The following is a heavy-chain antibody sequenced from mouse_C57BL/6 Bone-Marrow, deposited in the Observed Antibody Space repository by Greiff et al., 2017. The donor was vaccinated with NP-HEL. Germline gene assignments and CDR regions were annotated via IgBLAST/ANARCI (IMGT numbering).Heavy chain of an antibody. CDR3: AGYDGYYAWFAY. CDR1: GFNIKDYY. V-gene: IGHV14-2*01. CDR2: LDPEDGET. D-gene: IGHD2-3*01. J-gene: IGHJ3*01. Sequence: EVQLQQSGAELFQPGASVKLSCTASGFNIKDYYMHWVKQRTEQGPYWLATLDPEDGETKYAPKFQGKATITADTSSNTAYLQLSSLTSEDTAVYYCAGYDGYYAWFAYWGQGTLVTVSA.